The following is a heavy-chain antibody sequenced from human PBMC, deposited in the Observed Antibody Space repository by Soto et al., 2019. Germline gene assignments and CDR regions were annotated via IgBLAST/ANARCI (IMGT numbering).Heavy chain of an antibody. Sequence: QVQLVESGGGLVKPGGSLRLSCAASGFTFSDYYMSWIRQAPGKGLEWVSYISSSGSTIYYADSVKGRFTISRDNAKNSLYLQMNSLRAEDTAVYYCARDRQLWPSIKYYYYYGMDVWGQGTTVTVSS. V-gene: IGHV3-11*01. D-gene: IGHD5-18*01. CDR3: ARDRQLWPSIKYYYYYGMDV. CDR2: ISSSGSTI. J-gene: IGHJ6*02. CDR1: GFTFSDYY.